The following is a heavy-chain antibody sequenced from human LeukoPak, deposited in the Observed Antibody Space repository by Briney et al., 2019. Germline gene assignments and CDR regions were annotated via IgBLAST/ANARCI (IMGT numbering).Heavy chain of an antibody. CDR1: GGSFSGYY. CDR2: INHSGST. Sequence: SETLSLTCAVYGGSFSGYYWSWIRQPPGKGLEWIGEINHSGSTNYNPSLKSRVSISVDTSKNQFSLKLSSVTAADTAVYYCARGPYWGQGTLVTVSS. CDR3: ARGPY. J-gene: IGHJ4*02. V-gene: IGHV4-34*01.